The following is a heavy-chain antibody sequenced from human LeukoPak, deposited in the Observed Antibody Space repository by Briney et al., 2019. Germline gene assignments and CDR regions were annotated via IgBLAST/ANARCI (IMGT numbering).Heavy chain of an antibody. D-gene: IGHD2-2*01. CDR1: GFTFSSYW. CDR2: IKQDGSEK. V-gene: IGHV3-7*01. J-gene: IGHJ4*02. CDR3: ARGPPRYCSSTSCYIFDY. Sequence: GGSLRLSCAASGFTFSSYWMSWVRQAPGKGLEWVANIKQDGSEKYYVDSVKGRFTISRANAKNSLYLQMNSLRAEDTAVYYCARGPPRYCSSTSCYIFDYWGQGTLVTVSS.